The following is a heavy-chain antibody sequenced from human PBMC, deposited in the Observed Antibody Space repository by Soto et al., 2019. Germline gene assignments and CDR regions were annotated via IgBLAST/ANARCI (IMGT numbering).Heavy chain of an antibody. V-gene: IGHV1-18*01. CDR3: ARDLFTIFGVVPPDY. CDR1: GYTFTSYG. CDR2: ISAYNGNT. D-gene: IGHD3-3*01. Sequence: ASVKVSCKASGYTFTSYGISWVRQAPGQGLEWMGWISAYNGNTNYAQKLQGRVTMTTDTSTSTAYMELRSLRSDDTAVYYCARDLFTIFGVVPPDYWGQGTLVTVSS. J-gene: IGHJ4*02.